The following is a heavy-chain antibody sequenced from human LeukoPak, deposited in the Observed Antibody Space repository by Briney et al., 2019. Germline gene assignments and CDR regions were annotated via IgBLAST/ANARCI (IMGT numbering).Heavy chain of an antibody. CDR2: LSYDRSNK. CDR3: VRGRPHGNDY. V-gene: IGHV3-30-3*01. Sequence: GGSLRLSCAASGFTFSSYVMHWVRQAPGKGLEWVAFLSYDRSNKHYADAVKGRFTLSRDNSKNTLYLQMNSLRAEDTAVYYCVRGRPHGNDYWGQGTLVTVSS. CDR1: GFTFSSYV. J-gene: IGHJ4*02. D-gene: IGHD4-23*01.